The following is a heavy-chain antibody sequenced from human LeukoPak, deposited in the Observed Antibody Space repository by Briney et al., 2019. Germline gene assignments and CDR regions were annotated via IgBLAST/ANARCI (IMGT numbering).Heavy chain of an antibody. V-gene: IGHV3-23*01. Sequence: GGSLRLSCAASGFTFSNCAMTWVRQAPGKGLEWVSAISGSSGSPHYADSVKGRFTISRDNSKNTLYLQMNSLRAEDTAVYYCAKDGYSSSWYNYYYYCMDVWGKGTTVTVSS. CDR3: AKDGYSSSWYNYYYYCMDV. D-gene: IGHD6-13*01. J-gene: IGHJ6*03. CDR1: GFTFSNCA. CDR2: ISGSSGSP.